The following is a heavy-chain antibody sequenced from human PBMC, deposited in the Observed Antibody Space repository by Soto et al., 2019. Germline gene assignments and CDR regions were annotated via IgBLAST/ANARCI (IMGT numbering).Heavy chain of an antibody. J-gene: IGHJ4*02. D-gene: IGHD3-22*01. CDR3: ARVRRYYDSNGYYNYFDY. Sequence: QVQLVQSGAEVKKPGSSVKVSCKASGGTFSTYTISWVRQAPGQGLEWMGRIIPILNSLNYAQNFQGRVTITADKSTSTAYMELSSLRSDDTAVYYCARVRRYYDSNGYYNYFDYWGQGTLVTVSS. CDR1: GGTFSTYT. V-gene: IGHV1-69*08. CDR2: IIPILNSL.